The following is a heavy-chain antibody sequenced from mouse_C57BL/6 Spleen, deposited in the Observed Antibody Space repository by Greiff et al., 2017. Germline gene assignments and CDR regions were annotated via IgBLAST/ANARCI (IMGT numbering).Heavy chain of an antibody. CDR3: ARWDTTVVPLDY. CDR1: GYTFTSYW. J-gene: IGHJ2*01. D-gene: IGHD1-1*01. CDR2: IHPNSGST. V-gene: IGHV1-64*01. Sequence: VKLQQPGAELVKPGASVKLSCKASGYTFTSYWMHWVKQRPGQGLEWIGMIHPNSGSTNYNAKFKSKATLTVDKSSSTAYMQLSSLTSEDSAVYYCARWDTTVVPLDYWGQGTTLTVSS.